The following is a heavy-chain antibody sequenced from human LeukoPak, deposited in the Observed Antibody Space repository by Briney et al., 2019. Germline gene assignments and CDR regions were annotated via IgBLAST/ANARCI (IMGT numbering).Heavy chain of an antibody. D-gene: IGHD2-21*02. Sequence: KTSETLSLTCTVSGGSVSSYYWSWIRQPPGKGLEWIAYIYYSGSTKYNPSLKSRVTISLDRSKNQFSLKLRSVTAADTAVYYCARLQVHCGGDCYTRRFDPWGQGTLVTVSS. CDR2: IYYSGST. CDR1: GGSVSSYY. J-gene: IGHJ5*02. CDR3: ARLQVHCGGDCYTRRFDP. V-gene: IGHV4-59*08.